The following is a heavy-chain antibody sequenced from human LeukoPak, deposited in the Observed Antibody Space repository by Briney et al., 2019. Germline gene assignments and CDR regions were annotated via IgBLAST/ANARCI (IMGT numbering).Heavy chain of an antibody. CDR2: IFTSGST. Sequence: SETLSLTCTVVGGSITSDYWSWIRQSAGKGLEWIGRIFTSGSTAYNPSLKSRVTMSLDTSKNQFFLKLSSVTAADTAAYFCSRGGANDLWGQGTLVTVSS. V-gene: IGHV4-4*07. D-gene: IGHD4/OR15-4a*01. J-gene: IGHJ5*02. CDR1: GGSITSDY. CDR3: SRGGANDL.